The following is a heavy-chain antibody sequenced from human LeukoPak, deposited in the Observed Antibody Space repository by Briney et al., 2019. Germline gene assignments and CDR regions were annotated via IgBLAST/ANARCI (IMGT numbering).Heavy chain of an antibody. D-gene: IGHD2/OR15-2a*01. Sequence: SETLSLTCGVSGGSITTTNFWRWVRQTPGQGLEWIGEVSVSGLSDYNPSLRGRVTMSLDTSKNHLSLKLTSVTDADTAVYYCTRENAAFSPFGYWGQGTLVTV. CDR3: TRENAAFSPFGY. J-gene: IGHJ4*02. V-gene: IGHV4-4*02. CDR2: VSVSGLS. CDR1: GGSITTTNF.